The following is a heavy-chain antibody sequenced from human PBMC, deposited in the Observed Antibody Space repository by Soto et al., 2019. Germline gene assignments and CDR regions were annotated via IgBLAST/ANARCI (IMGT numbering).Heavy chain of an antibody. Sequence: GSLRLSCAASGFTFSNYSMNWVRQAPGKGLEWVSSISSSSSYIYYADSVKGRFTISRDNAKNSLYLQMNSLRAEDTAVYYCARMNRDGYNSDYWGQGTLVTVSS. J-gene: IGHJ4*02. V-gene: IGHV3-21*01. CDR3: ARMNRDGYNSDY. D-gene: IGHD5-12*01. CDR1: GFTFSNYS. CDR2: ISSSSSYI.